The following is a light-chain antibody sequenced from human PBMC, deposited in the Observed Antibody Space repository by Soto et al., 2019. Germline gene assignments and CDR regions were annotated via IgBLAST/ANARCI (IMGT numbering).Light chain of an antibody. Sequence: VLPQPHSASGTPGQRVTISCSGSSSNIGTSSVHWFQQLPGTAPKLLISTTNQRPSGVPERFSGSKSGTSASLAIRGLQSEDEADYYCAAWDDSLNGHVFGTGTKVTVL. V-gene: IGLV1-44*01. CDR3: AAWDDSLNGHV. CDR2: TTN. CDR1: SSNIGTSS. J-gene: IGLJ1*01.